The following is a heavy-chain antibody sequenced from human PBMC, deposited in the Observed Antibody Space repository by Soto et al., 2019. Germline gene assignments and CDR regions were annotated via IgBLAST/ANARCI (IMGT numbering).Heavy chain of an antibody. D-gene: IGHD2-21*01. CDR1: GGTFSSYT. CDR2: IIPILGIA. J-gene: IGHJ3*02. CDR3: ARDLAYCGGDCYEDDAFDI. V-gene: IGHV1-69*04. Sequence: ASVKVSCKASGGTFSSYTISWVRQAPGQGLEWMGRIIPILGIANYAQKFQGRVTITADKSTSTAYMELSSLRSEDTAVYYCARDLAYCGGDCYEDDAFDIWGQGTMVTVSS.